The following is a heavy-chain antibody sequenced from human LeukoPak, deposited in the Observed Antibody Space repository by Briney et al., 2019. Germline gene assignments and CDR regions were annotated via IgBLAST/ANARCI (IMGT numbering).Heavy chain of an antibody. CDR2: IKQDGSEK. CDR1: GFTFSSYW. Sequence: PGGSLRLSCAASGFTFSSYWMSWVRQAPGKGLEWVANIKQDGSEKYYVDSVKGRFTISRDNAKNSLYLQMNSLRAEDTAVYYCARGCGGSAACYIIDYWGQGTLVTVSS. CDR3: ARGCGGSAACYIIDY. J-gene: IGHJ4*02. D-gene: IGHD2-15*01. V-gene: IGHV3-7*02.